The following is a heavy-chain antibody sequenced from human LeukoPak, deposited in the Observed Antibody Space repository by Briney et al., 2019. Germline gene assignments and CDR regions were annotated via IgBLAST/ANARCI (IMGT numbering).Heavy chain of an antibody. CDR3: ARDSNGSGSIDY. D-gene: IGHD3-22*01. CDR1: GFTFSSYG. CDR2: ISSSGSSI. J-gene: IGHJ4*02. Sequence: PGGSLRLSCAASGFTFSSYGIHWVRQAPGKGLEWVSYISSSGSSIYSADSVKGRFTISRDNAKNSLYLQMNSLRAEDTAVYYCARDSNGSGSIDYWGQGTLVTVSS. V-gene: IGHV3-48*04.